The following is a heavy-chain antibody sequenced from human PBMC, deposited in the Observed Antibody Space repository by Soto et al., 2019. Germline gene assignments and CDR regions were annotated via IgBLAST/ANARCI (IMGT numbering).Heavy chain of an antibody. V-gene: IGHV3-66*01. D-gene: IGHD2-15*01. J-gene: IGHJ3*02. CDR3: ARETRDCRGGSCSITGDAYDI. Sequence: EVQLLESGGGLVQPGGSLRLSCTASGFIVSDTYVNWVRQAPGKGLEWVSVISNRGDTHYADSVRGRFSLSRDISDNTLHLPMYNLRVEDTAVYYCARETRDCRGGSCSITGDAYDIWGQGTMVTVSS. CDR2: ISNRGDT. CDR1: GFIVSDTY.